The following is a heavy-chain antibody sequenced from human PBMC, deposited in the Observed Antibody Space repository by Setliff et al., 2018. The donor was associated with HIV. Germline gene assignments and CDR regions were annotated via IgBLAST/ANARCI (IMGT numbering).Heavy chain of an antibody. J-gene: IGHJ4*02. CDR1: GFNFGDYG. CDR3: TRDIGEAYYNFWDAYEYFDY. D-gene: IGHD3-3*01. Sequence: SLSLSCIASGFNFGDYGMTWVRQAPGKGLEWVGFIRSQAYGGTPEYAASVKGRFTISRDDSKSIAYLQMSSLKTEDTAVYYCTRDIGEAYYNFWDAYEYFDYWGQGTQVTVSS. CDR2: IRSQAYGGTP. V-gene: IGHV3-49*04.